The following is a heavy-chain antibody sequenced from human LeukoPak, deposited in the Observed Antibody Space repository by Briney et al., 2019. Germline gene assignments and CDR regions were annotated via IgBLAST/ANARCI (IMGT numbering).Heavy chain of an antibody. CDR2: ISSSSSTI. D-gene: IGHD2-2*01. Sequence: PGGSLRLSCAASGFTFSSYSMNSVRQAPGKGLEWVSYISSSSSTIYYADSVKCRFTISRDNAKNSRYLQMNSLRAEDTAVYYCATDPYCSSTSCYPGAFDIWGQGTMVTVSS. CDR1: GFTFSSYS. V-gene: IGHV3-48*04. J-gene: IGHJ3*02. CDR3: ATDPYCSSTSCYPGAFDI.